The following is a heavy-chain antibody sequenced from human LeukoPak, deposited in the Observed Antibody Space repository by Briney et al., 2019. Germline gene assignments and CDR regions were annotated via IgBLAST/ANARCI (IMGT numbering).Heavy chain of an antibody. V-gene: IGHV4-39*01. CDR2: IYYSGST. CDR3: ARLRGGNEIIAPFDY. Sequence: SGGSLRLSCAASGFTFSSYSMNWIRQPPGKGLEWIGSIYYSGSTYYNPSLKSRVTISVDTSKNQFSLKLTSVTAADTAVYHCARLRGGNEIIAPFDYWGQGTLVTVSS. J-gene: IGHJ4*02. CDR1: GFTFSSYS. D-gene: IGHD3-16*02.